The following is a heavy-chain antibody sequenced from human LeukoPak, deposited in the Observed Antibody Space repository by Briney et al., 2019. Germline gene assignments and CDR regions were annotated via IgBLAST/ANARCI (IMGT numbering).Heavy chain of an antibody. D-gene: IGHD6-6*01. J-gene: IGHJ3*02. CDR1: GFTVSSNY. V-gene: IGHV3-53*01. Sequence: PGGSLRLSCAASGFTVSSNYMSWVRQAPGKGLEWVSVIYSGGSTYYADSVKGRFTISRDNSKNTLYLQMNSLRAEDTAVYYCAKALYSSSSDAFDIWGQGTMVTVSS. CDR3: AKALYSSSSDAFDI. CDR2: IYSGGST.